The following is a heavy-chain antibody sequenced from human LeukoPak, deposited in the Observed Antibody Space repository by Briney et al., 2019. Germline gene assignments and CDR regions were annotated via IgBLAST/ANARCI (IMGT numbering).Heavy chain of an antibody. V-gene: IGHV1-58*02. CDR1: GGTFSSYA. D-gene: IGHD2-2*01. Sequence: SVKVSCKASGGTFSSYAISWVRQAPGQGLEWIGWIVVGSGNTNYAQKFQGRVTITRDMSTSTAYMELSSLRSEDTAVYYCAALSSDIVVVPAAIGAFDIWGQGTMVTVSS. CDR2: IVVGSGNT. J-gene: IGHJ3*02. CDR3: AALSSDIVVVPAAIGAFDI.